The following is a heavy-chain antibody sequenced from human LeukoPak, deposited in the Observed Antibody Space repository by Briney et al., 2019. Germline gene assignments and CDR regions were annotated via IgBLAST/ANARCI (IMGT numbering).Heavy chain of an antibody. CDR2: ISYDGSNK. V-gene: IGHV3-30*18. D-gene: IGHD3-16*01. CDR1: GFTFSGYG. CDR3: AKDGGGSMDY. J-gene: IGHJ4*02. Sequence: GGSLRLSCAASGFTFSGYGMHWVRQAPGKGLEWVAVISYDGSNKYYADSVKGRFTISRDNSKNTLYLQMNSLRVEDTAVYYCAKDGGGSMDYWRQGTLVSVPS.